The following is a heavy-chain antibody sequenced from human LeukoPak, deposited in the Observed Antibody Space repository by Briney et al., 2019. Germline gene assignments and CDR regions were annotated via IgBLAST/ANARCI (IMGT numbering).Heavy chain of an antibody. CDR3: ATETYYYDSSGYHRHY. V-gene: IGHV1-46*01. Sequence: ASVKVSCKASGYTFTSYYMHWVRQAPGQGLEWMGIINPSGGSTNYAQKFQGRVTITADESTSTAYMELSSLRSEDTAVYYCATETYYYDSSGYHRHYWGQGTLVTVSS. D-gene: IGHD3-22*01. CDR2: INPSGGST. J-gene: IGHJ4*02. CDR1: GYTFTSYY.